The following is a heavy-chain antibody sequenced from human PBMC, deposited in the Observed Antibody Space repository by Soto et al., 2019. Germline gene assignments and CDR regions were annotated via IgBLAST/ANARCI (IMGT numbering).Heavy chain of an antibody. V-gene: IGHV4-39*02. CDR3: ARRPGTGPTLGHYYYDSLDV. Sequence: QLQLQESGPGLVKPSETLSLTCTVSGGSISSGRYYWGWIRQPPGKGLEWIGSIYNTGTTHYYPSLKSRTTISVDTSKNHFSLQLTSVTAADTAVYFCARRPGTGPTLGHYYYDSLDVWGPGTTVTVS. CDR1: GGSISSGRYY. CDR2: IYNTGTT. J-gene: IGHJ6*02. D-gene: IGHD1-1*01.